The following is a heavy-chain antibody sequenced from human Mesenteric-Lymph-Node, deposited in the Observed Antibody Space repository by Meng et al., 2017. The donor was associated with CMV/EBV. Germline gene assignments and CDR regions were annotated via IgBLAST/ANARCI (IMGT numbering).Heavy chain of an antibody. Sequence: GGSLRLSCAASGFIFSSYSMNWVRQAPGKGLEWVANIKQDGSEKYYVDSVKGRFTISRDNAKNSLYLQMNSLRAEDTAVYYCARDSPRYYYGSGSLDYWGQGTLVTVSS. CDR1: GFIFSSYS. CDR2: IKQDGSEK. J-gene: IGHJ4*02. V-gene: IGHV3-7*01. CDR3: ARDSPRYYYGSGSLDY. D-gene: IGHD3-10*01.